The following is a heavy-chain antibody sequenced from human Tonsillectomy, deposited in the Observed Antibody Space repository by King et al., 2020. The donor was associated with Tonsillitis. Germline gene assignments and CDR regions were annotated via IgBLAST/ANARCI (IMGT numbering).Heavy chain of an antibody. CDR3: LPM. CDR2: IWYHGNNK. V-gene: IGHV3-30*02. Sequence: VQLVESGGGVVQPGGSLRLSCAASGFTFTGHDMHWVRQAPGKGLEWVAFIWYHGNNKFHADSVKGRFTISRDNSKNTLYLQMNSLRPEDTALYYCLPMGGQGSLVTVSS. CDR1: GFTFTGHD. J-gene: IGHJ4*02.